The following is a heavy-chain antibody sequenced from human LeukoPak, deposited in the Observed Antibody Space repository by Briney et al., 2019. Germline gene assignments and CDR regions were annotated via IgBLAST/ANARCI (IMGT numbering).Heavy chain of an antibody. Sequence: SETLSLTCTVSGGSISSYHWSWIRQPAGKGLEWLGRIFTSGSTKYNPSLKSQVTISVDKSKNQFSLKLTSVTAAGTAVYYCVRDGPRSVAPPSWGQGMLVTVSS. CDR3: VRDGPRSVAPPS. V-gene: IGHV4-4*07. CDR1: GGSISSYH. J-gene: IGHJ5*02. CDR2: IFTSGST. D-gene: IGHD4-23*01.